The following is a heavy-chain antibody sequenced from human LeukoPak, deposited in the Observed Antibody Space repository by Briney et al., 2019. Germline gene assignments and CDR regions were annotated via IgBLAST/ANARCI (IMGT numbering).Heavy chain of an antibody. CDR3: ASRKLGNDY. V-gene: IGHV4-59*02. J-gene: IGHJ4*02. CDR2: IYHTGST. Sequence: SETLSLTCTISGGSVSDYYWSWIRQSPGKGLEWIGYIYHTGSTSYSPSLKSRVTISADTSQNQFSLKLSSVTAADTAVYYCASRKLGNDYWXQGTLVTVSS. CDR1: GGSVSDYY. D-gene: IGHD7-27*01.